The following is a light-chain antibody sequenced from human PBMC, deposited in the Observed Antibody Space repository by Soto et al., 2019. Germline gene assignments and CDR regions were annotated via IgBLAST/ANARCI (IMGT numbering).Light chain of an antibody. Sequence: DIQMTQSPSSLSPSVGDRVTITCRASQTIISYLNWYQQKPGRAPKLLIYAADSMQSGVPSSFSSSGSATDFTLTISSLQPEDFATYYCQQTYSTPLTFGGGTKVQIK. V-gene: IGKV1-39*01. CDR3: QQTYSTPLT. J-gene: IGKJ4*02. CDR1: QTIISY. CDR2: AAD.